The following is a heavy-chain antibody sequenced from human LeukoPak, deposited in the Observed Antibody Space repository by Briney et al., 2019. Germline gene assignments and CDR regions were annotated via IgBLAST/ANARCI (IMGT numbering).Heavy chain of an antibody. CDR3: AREVMGAVAGIYYFDY. CDR1: GGSISSSSYY. J-gene: IGHJ4*02. CDR2: IYYSGST. D-gene: IGHD6-19*01. V-gene: IGHV4-39*07. Sequence: KPSETLSLTCTVSGGSISSSSYYWGWIRQPPGKGLEWIGSIYYSGSTYYNPSLKSRVTISVDASKNQFSLKLSSVTAADTAVYYCAREVMGAVAGIYYFDYWGQGTLVTVSS.